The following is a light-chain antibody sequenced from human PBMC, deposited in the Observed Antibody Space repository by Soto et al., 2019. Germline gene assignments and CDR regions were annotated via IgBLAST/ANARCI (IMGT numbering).Light chain of an antibody. CDR1: QDISSF. V-gene: IGKV1-9*01. CDR3: QQLNSYPLT. CDR2: AAS. Sequence: DIQLTQSPSFLSASVGDRVTLTCRASQDISSFLAWYQQKPGKAPKLLIYAASTLQSGVPSRFSGSGSGTEFTLTISSLQPEDFATYYCQQLNSYPLTVGGGTKVDIK. J-gene: IGKJ4*01.